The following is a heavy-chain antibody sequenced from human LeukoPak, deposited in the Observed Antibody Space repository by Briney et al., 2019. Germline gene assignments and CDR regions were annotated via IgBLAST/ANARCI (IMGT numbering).Heavy chain of an antibody. D-gene: IGHD1-26*01. J-gene: IGHJ4*02. CDR3: ARAGSSGDYQAGSFEY. Sequence: PRASVKVSCKASGYTFSNCNVHWVRQAPGQGLEWMGIIDPTGGSTNYAQKFQGRVTMTRDMSTTTVYMDLSSLKSEDTAVYYCARAGSSGDYQAGSFEYWGQGTLVTVSS. V-gene: IGHV1-46*01. CDR2: IDPTGGST. CDR1: GYTFSNCN.